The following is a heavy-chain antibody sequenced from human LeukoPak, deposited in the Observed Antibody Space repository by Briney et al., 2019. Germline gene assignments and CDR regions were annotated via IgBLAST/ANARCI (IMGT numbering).Heavy chain of an antibody. V-gene: IGHV4-59*01. J-gene: IGHJ4*02. CDR1: SDSIRSYY. Sequence: SETLSLTCTVSSDSIRSYYWIWIRQPPGKGLEWIGYGSYSGSTDYNPSLKSRVTISADTSKNQFSLKLSSVTAADTAVYYCARAYGSYSFDYWGQGTLVTVSS. CDR2: GSYSGST. D-gene: IGHD1-26*01. CDR3: ARAYGSYSFDY.